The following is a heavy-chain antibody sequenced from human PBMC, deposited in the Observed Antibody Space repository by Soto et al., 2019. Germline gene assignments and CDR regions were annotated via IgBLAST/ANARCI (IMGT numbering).Heavy chain of an antibody. Sequence: SETLSLTCTVSGGSISSYYWSWIRQPPGKGLEWIGSINYSGSTYYNPSLKSRVTISVDTSKNQLSLRLNSVIAADTAVYYCARARDYYDTSGPPFDYWGQGTLDPVSS. D-gene: IGHD3-22*01. V-gene: IGHV4-59*05. J-gene: IGHJ4*02. CDR2: INYSGST. CDR1: GGSISSYY. CDR3: ARARDYYDTSGPPFDY.